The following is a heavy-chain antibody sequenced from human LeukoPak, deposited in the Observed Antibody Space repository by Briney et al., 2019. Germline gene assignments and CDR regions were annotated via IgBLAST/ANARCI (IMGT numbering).Heavy chain of an antibody. CDR1: GFTLSSYW. V-gene: IGHV3-74*01. J-gene: IGHJ4*02. CDR3: TRGVHSSTDY. D-gene: IGHD6-13*01. CDR2: IHSDGNSA. Sequence: GGSLRLSCAASGFTLSSYWMHGVRHAPGRGVVWVSHIHSDGNSASYADSVKGQLTIHKDNAKDTPYVQMSSLRAEDTAVYYCTRGVHSSTDYWGQGTLVTVSS.